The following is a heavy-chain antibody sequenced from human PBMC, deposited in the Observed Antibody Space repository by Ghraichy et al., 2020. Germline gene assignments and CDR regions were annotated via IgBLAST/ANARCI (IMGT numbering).Heavy chain of an antibody. J-gene: IGHJ4*02. V-gene: IGHV4-39*01. CDR3: ARHEGSGWYYFFDY. Sequence: SETLSLTCTVSGGSISSSSYYWGWIRQPPGKGLEWIGSIYYSGSTYYNPSLKSRVTISVDTSKNQFSLKLSSVTAADTAVYYCARHEGSGWYYFFDYWGQGTLVTVSS. CDR2: IYYSGST. CDR1: GGSISSSSYY. D-gene: IGHD6-19*01.